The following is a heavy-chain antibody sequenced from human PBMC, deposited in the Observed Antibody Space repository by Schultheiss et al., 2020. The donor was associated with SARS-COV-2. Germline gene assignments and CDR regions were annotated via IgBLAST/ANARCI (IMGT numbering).Heavy chain of an antibody. J-gene: IGHJ6*03. CDR3: ARRRDYMDV. CDR2: IYYSGST. Sequence: SETLSLTCTVSGGSISSYYWSWIRQPPGKGLEWIGYIYYSGSTNYNPSLKSRVTISVDTSKNQFSLRLSSVTAADTAVYFCARRRDYMDVWGKGTTVTVSS. V-gene: IGHV4-59*08. CDR1: GGSISSYY.